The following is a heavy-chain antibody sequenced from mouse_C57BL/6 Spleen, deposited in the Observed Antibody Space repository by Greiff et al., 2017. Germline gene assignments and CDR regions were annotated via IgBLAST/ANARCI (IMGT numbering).Heavy chain of an antibody. CDR2: IYPGSGST. CDR1: GYTFTSYW. CDR3: ARSTIVTYYAMDD. D-gene: IGHD2-1*01. J-gene: IGHJ4*01. Sequence: QVQLQQPGAELVKPGASVKMSCKASGYTFTSYWLTWVKQRPGQGLAWIGDIYPGSGSTNYNEKFKIKSTLTVDTTSSTAYMQLSSLTSEDSAVYYCARSTIVTYYAMDDWGQGTSVTVSS. V-gene: IGHV1-55*01.